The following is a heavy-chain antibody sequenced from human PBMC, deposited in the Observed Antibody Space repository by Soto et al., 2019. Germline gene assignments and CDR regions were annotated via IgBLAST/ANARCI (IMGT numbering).Heavy chain of an antibody. V-gene: IGHV4-39*01. Sequence: SETLSLTCTVSGGSISSSSYYWGWIRQPPGKGLEWIGSIYYSGSTYYNPSLKSRVTISVDTSKNQFSLKLSSVTAADTAVYYCARGRGYSYGYSDYWGQGTLVTVSS. CDR3: ARGRGYSYGYSDY. D-gene: IGHD5-18*01. J-gene: IGHJ4*02. CDR1: GGSISSSSYY. CDR2: IYYSGST.